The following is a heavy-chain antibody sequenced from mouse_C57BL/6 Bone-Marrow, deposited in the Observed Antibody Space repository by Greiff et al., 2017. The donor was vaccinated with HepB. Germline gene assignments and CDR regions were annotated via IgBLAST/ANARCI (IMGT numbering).Heavy chain of an antibody. V-gene: IGHV1-5*01. D-gene: IGHD6-5*01. CDR1: GYTFTSYW. J-gene: IGHJ4*01. Sequence: EVQRVESGPELVKPGASVKISCKTSGYTFTSYWMHWVKQRPGQGLEWIGAIYPGNSDTSYNQKFKGKAKLTAVTSASTAYMELSSLTNEDSAVYYCTRESLCFYYAMDYWGQGTSVTVSS. CDR3: TRESLCFYYAMDY. CDR2: IYPGNSDT.